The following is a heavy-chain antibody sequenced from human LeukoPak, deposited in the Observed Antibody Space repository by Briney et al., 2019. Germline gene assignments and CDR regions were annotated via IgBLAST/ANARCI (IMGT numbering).Heavy chain of an antibody. Sequence: GASVKVSCKASGYTFTGYDMHWVRQAPGQGLEWMGWINPNSGGTNYAQKFQGRVTMTRDTSISTAYMELSRLRSDDTAVYYRAREVAAAGKIELDYWGEGTLVTVSS. CDR1: GYTFTGYD. CDR3: AREVAAAGKIELDY. J-gene: IGHJ4*02. D-gene: IGHD6-13*01. CDR2: INPNSGGT. V-gene: IGHV1-2*02.